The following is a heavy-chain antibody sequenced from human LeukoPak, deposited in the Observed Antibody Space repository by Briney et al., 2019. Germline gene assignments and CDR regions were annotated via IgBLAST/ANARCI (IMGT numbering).Heavy chain of an antibody. Sequence: ASVKVSCKASGYTFTGYYMHWVRQAPGQGLEWMGWINPNSGGTNYAQKFQGRVTITTDESTSTAYMELSSLRSEDTAVYYCARVVDDCFDPWGQGTLVTVSS. CDR3: ARVVDDCFDP. J-gene: IGHJ5*02. D-gene: IGHD2-21*01. CDR2: INPNSGGT. V-gene: IGHV1-2*02. CDR1: GYTFTGYY.